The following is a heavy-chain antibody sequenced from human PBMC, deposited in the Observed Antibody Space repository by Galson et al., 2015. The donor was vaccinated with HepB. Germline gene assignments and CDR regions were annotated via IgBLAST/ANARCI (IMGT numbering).Heavy chain of an antibody. CDR3: AKADSSGYYWDY. D-gene: IGHD3-22*01. CDR1: GFTFSSYA. V-gene: IGHV3-23*01. CDR2: IISSGGST. J-gene: IGHJ4*02. Sequence: LRLSCAASGFTFSSYAMGWVRQAPGKGLEWVSGIISSGGSTYYADSVKGRFTISRDNSKNTLYLQMNSLRAEDTAVYYCAKADSSGYYWDYWGQGTLVTVSS.